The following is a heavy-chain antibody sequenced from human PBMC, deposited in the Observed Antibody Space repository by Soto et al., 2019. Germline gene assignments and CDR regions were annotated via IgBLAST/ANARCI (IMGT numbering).Heavy chain of an antibody. D-gene: IGHD4-17*01. CDR1: GFTFSDHY. V-gene: IGHV3-72*01. CDR2: TRNKLSIYTT. CDR3: ARELTTVLTGDAFDI. Sequence: PGGSLRLSCAASGFTFSDHYIDWVRQAPGKGLEWVGRTRNKLSIYTTEYAASVKGRFTFSRDDSKHSLYLQMNSLKTEDTAVYYCARELTTVLTGDAFDIWGQGTMVTVSS. J-gene: IGHJ3*02.